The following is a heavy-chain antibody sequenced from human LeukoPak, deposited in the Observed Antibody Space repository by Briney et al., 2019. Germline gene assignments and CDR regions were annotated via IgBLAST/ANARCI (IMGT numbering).Heavy chain of an antibody. D-gene: IGHD6-19*01. V-gene: IGHV4-59*01. CDR3: ARVGSSGLNSPYDVFDI. Sequence: SETLSLTCTVSGGSISSYYWSWIRQPPGKGLEWIGYIYYSGSTNYNPSLKSRVTISVDTSKNQFSLKLSSVTAADTAVYYYARVGSSGLNSPYDVFDIWAKGKMVTV. J-gene: IGHJ3*02. CDR2: IYYSGST. CDR1: GGSISSYY.